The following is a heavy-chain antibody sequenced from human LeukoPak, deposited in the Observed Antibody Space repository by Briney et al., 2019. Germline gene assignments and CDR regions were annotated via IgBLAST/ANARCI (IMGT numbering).Heavy chain of an antibody. V-gene: IGHV3-66*01. D-gene: IGHD3-3*01. CDR1: GFTVSSNY. Sequence: GGSLRLSCAASGFTVSSNYMSWVRQAPGKGLEWVSVIYSGGSTYYADSVKGRFTISRDNSKNTLYLQMNSLRAEDTAVYYCARVFDFWSYCFDYWGQGTLVTVSS. CDR2: IYSGGST. J-gene: IGHJ4*02. CDR3: ARVFDFWSYCFDY.